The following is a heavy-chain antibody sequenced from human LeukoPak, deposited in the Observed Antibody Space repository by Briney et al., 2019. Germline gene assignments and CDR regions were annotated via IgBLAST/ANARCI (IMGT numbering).Heavy chain of an antibody. V-gene: IGHV3-23*01. D-gene: IGHD3-3*01. Sequence: GGSLRLSCAASGFTFSGYAMSWVRQAPGKGLEWVSGISGSGGSTYYAESVKGRFSISRDNSKSTMYLQMNSLRVEDTAVYFCAKSPDNWSGSNNLFDSWGQGTLVTVSA. CDR1: GFTFSGYA. J-gene: IGHJ5*01. CDR2: ISGSGGST. CDR3: AKSPDNWSGSNNLFDS.